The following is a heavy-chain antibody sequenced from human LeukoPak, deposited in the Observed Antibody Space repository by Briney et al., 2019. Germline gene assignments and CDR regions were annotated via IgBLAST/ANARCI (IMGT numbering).Heavy chain of an antibody. CDR2: ISSNGGST. D-gene: IGHD6-6*01. CDR1: GFTFSSYA. CDR3: ARGPRYSSSSYYFDY. J-gene: IGHJ4*02. Sequence: GGSLRLSCAASGFTFSSYAMHWVRQAPGKGLEYVSAISSNGGSTYYANSVKGRFTISRDNSKNTLYLQMGSLRAEDVAVYYCARGPRYSSSSYYFDYWGQGTLVTVSS. V-gene: IGHV3-64*01.